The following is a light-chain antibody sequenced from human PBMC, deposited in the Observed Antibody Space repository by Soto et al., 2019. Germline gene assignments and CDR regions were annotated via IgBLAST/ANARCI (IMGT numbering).Light chain of an antibody. Sequence: EIVLTQSPGTLSLSPGERATLSCRASQSASSSYLAWYQQKPGQAPRLLIYGASSRATGIPDRFSGSGSGTDFTLTISRLEPEDFAVYYCQQYGSSLSITFGQGTRWRL. CDR3: QQYGSSLSIT. J-gene: IGKJ5*01. CDR1: QSASSSY. CDR2: GAS. V-gene: IGKV3-20*01.